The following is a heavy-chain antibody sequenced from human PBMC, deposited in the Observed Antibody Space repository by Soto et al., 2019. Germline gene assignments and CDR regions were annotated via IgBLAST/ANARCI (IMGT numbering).Heavy chain of an antibody. Sequence: GGSLRLSCAASGFTFSNFGMHWVRQAPGKGLEWVASISYDGNIKYSADSVKGRFTISRDNSKNTLNLQMNSLRAEDTAIYYCATEGADSSRTSDAFDIWGQGTMVTVSS. D-gene: IGHD2-21*02. V-gene: IGHV3-30*03. CDR3: ATEGADSSRTSDAFDI. J-gene: IGHJ3*02. CDR2: ISYDGNIK. CDR1: GFTFSNFG.